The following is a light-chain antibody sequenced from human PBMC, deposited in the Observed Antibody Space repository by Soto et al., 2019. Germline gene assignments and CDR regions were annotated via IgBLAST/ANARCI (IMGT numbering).Light chain of an antibody. V-gene: IGKV3-11*01. J-gene: IGKJ1*01. CDR2: DAS. CDR3: QQYGSSGT. Sequence: DIVLTQSPATLSLSPGERATLSCRASQSVGTCFAWYQQKPGKAPRLLIYDASNRATGIPARFSGSGSGTDFTLTISRLEPEDFAVYYCQQYGSSGTFGQGTKVDIK. CDR1: QSVGTC.